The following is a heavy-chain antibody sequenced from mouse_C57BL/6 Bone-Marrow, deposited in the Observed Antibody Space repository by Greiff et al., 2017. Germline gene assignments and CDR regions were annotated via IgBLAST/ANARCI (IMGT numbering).Heavy chain of an antibody. CDR1: GFTFSSYG. CDR2: ISSGGSYT. V-gene: IGHV5-6*01. D-gene: IGHD2-5*01. J-gene: IGHJ3*01. CDR3: ARHETYYSNYGAY. Sequence: EVKLMESGGDLVKPGGSLKLSCAASGFTFSSYGMSWVRQTPDKRLEWVATISSGGSYTYYPDSVKGRVTISRDNAKNTLYLQMSSLKSEDTAMYDCARHETYYSNYGAYWGQGTLVTVSA.